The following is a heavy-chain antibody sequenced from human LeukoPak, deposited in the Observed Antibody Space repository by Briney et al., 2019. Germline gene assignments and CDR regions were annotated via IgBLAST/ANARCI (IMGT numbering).Heavy chain of an antibody. CDR2: ISSSGSTI. CDR3: ARNRLRIFGVVTYMFDY. D-gene: IGHD3-3*01. V-gene: IGHV3-11*01. J-gene: IGHJ4*02. CDR1: GFTFSDYY. Sequence: GGSLRLSCAASGFTFSDYYMSWIRQAPGKGLEWVSYISSSGSTIYYADSVKGRFTISRDNAKNSLYLQMNSLRAEDTAVYYCARNRLRIFGVVTYMFDYWGQGTLVTVSS.